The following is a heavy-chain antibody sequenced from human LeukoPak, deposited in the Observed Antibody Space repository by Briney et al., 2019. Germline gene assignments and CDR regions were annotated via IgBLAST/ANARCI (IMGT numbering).Heavy chain of an antibody. J-gene: IGHJ5*02. D-gene: IGHD6-6*01. CDR2: IGAYNGNT. V-gene: IGHV1-18*01. CDR1: GYTFASYG. Sequence: ASVKVSCKASGYTFASYGISWVRQSPGQGLEWMGWIGAYNGNTNYAEKLQGRVTVTTDTSTSTAYMELRSLRSDDTAVYYCARGVAARLGDSGYWFDPWGQGTLVTVSS. CDR3: ARGVAARLGDSGYWFDP.